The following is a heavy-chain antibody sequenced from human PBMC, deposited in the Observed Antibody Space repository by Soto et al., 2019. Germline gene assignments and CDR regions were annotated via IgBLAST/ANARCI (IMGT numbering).Heavy chain of an antibody. V-gene: IGHV3-74*01. CDR2: ISPDGSNR. CDR3: AKWGYSYGLTPPYFDI. D-gene: IGHD5-18*01. J-gene: IGHJ3*02. Sequence: GGSLRLSCAASGFTFSTYWMNWVRQTPGKGLMWVSRISPDGSNRGYADSVEGRFTVSRDNAKNTLYLQMNSLRAEDTAVYYCAKWGYSYGLTPPYFDIWGQGTMVTVSS. CDR1: GFTFSTYW.